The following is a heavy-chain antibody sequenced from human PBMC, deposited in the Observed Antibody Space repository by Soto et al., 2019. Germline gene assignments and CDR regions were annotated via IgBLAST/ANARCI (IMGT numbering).Heavy chain of an antibody. J-gene: IGHJ6*02. CDR1: GFTFSSYG. V-gene: IGHV3-30*18. CDR2: ISYDGSNK. D-gene: IGHD3-3*01. Sequence: PGGSLRLSCAASGFTFSSYGMHWVRQAPGKGLEWVAVISYDGSNKYYADSVKGRFTISRDNSKNTLYLQMNSLRAEDTAVYYCAKDSLDFWSGYYYYYGMDVWGQGTTVTVS. CDR3: AKDSLDFWSGYYYYYGMDV.